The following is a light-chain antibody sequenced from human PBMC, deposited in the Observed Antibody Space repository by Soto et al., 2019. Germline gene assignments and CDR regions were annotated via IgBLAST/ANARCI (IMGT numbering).Light chain of an antibody. Sequence: DIQMTQSPSTLSASVGDRVTITCRASQSISRWLAWSQQKPGKAPNLLIYGASSLESGVPSRFSGSGSGTEFTLTISSLHPDDFATYYCQQYNSYPITFGQGTRLEIK. CDR1: QSISRW. V-gene: IGKV1-5*01. J-gene: IGKJ5*01. CDR2: GAS. CDR3: QQYNSYPIT.